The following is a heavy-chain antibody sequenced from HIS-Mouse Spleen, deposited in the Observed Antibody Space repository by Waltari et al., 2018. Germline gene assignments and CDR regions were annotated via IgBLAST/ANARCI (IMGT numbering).Heavy chain of an antibody. D-gene: IGHD1-26*01. Sequence: QVQLVESGGGVVQPGRSLRLSCAASGFTFSSYGMHWVRQAPGKGLEWVAVISYDGSNKYYADSVKGRFTISRDNSKNTLYLQMNSLRAEDTAVYYCAKDPTTGYSGSYSFDYWGQGTLVTVSS. CDR1: GFTFSSYG. V-gene: IGHV3-30*18. J-gene: IGHJ4*02. CDR2: ISYDGSNK. CDR3: AKDPTTGYSGSYSFDY.